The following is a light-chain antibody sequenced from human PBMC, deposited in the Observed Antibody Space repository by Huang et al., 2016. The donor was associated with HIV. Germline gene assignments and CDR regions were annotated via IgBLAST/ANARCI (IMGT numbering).Light chain of an antibody. V-gene: IGKV1-27*01. CDR2: AAS. J-gene: IGKJ1*01. CDR3: QKYDSAPRT. Sequence: MTQSPPSLSASIGDRVTLTCRASRDISTFLAWYQQKPGKPPRRLIYAASILHSGVPARFSVGGSGTNFTLTISSLQPEDVANYYCQKYDSAPRTFGQGTKVEL. CDR1: RDISTF.